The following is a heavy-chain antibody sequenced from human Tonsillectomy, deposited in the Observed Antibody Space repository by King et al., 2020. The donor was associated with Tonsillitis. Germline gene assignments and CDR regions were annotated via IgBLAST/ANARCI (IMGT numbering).Heavy chain of an antibody. Sequence: VQLVQSGGGLVKPGGSLRLSRAASGFTFSSYSMNWVRQAPGKGLEWVSSISSSSSYIYYADSVKGRFTISRDNAKNSLYLQMNSLRAEDTAVYYCAKGGDYYDSSGYYYVESDYFDYWGQGTLVTVSS. CDR3: AKGGDYYDSSGYYYVESDYFDY. CDR1: GFTFSSYS. D-gene: IGHD3-22*01. J-gene: IGHJ4*02. CDR2: ISSSSSYI. V-gene: IGHV3-21*01.